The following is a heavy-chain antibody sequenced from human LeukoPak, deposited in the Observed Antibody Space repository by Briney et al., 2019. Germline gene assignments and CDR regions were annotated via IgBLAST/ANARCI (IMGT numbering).Heavy chain of an antibody. V-gene: IGHV4-39*01. CDR2: TYYSGST. J-gene: IGHJ4*02. CDR1: GGSISSDSYY. D-gene: IGHD6-19*01. Sequence: PSETLSLTCTVSGGSISSDSYYWAWIRQPPGKGLEWIASTYYSGSTYYNPSLKSRVTISVDTSRNQFSLKLSSVTAADTAAYYCASLAVAGLSEGYWGQGTLVIVSS. CDR3: ASLAVAGLSEGY.